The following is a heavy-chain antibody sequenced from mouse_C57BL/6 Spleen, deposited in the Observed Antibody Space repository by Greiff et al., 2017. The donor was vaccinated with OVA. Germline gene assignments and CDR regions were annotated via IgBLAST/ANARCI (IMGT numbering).Heavy chain of an antibody. J-gene: IGHJ3*01. V-gene: IGHV1-74*01. CDR1: GYTFTSYW. CDR2: IHPSDSDT. CDR3: AIEGDYDDWFAY. Sequence: QVQLQQPGAELVKPGASVKVSCKASGYTFTSYWMHWVKQRPGQGLEWIGRIHPSDSDTNYNQQFKGKATLTVDKSSSTAYMQLSSLTSEDSAVYCCAIEGDYDDWFAYWGQGTLVTVSA. D-gene: IGHD2-4*01.